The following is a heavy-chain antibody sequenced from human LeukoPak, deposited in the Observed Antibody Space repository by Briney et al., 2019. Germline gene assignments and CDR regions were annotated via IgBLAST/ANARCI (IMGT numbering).Heavy chain of an antibody. CDR1: GGSISSYY. J-gene: IGHJ4*02. V-gene: IGHV4-59*12. Sequence: SETLSLTCTVSGGSISSYYWSWIRQPPGKGLEWIGYIYYSGSTNYNPSLKSRVTISVGTSKNQFSLKLSSVTAADTAVYYCASGEPLAYCSTTSCPYYFDLWGQGTLVAVSA. D-gene: IGHD2-2*01. CDR2: IYYSGST. CDR3: ASGEPLAYCSTTSCPYYFDL.